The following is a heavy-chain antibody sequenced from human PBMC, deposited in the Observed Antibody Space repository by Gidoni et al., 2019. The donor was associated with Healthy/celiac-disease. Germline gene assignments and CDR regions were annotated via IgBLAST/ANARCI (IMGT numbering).Heavy chain of an antibody. CDR1: GYRFTSYW. CDR2: VYPGDSDT. CDR3: ARERIAVAEYDAFDI. Sequence: EVQLVQSGAEVKKPGESLKISCKGSGYRFTSYWIGWVRQMPGKGLEWMGIVYPGDSDTRYSPSFQGQVTISADKSISTAYLQWSSLKASDTAMYYCARERIAVAEYDAFDIWGQGTMVTVSS. J-gene: IGHJ3*02. D-gene: IGHD6-19*01. V-gene: IGHV5-51*01.